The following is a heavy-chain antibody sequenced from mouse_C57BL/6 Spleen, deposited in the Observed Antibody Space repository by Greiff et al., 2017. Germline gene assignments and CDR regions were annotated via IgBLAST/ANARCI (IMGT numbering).Heavy chain of an antibody. CDR1: GYAFSSYW. J-gene: IGHJ4*01. CDR3: ARSATDAMDY. V-gene: IGHV1-80*01. D-gene: IGHD1-1*01. Sequence: VNVVESGAELVKPGASVKISCKASGYAFSSYWMNWVKQRPGKGLEWIGQIYPGDGDTNYNGKFKGKATLTADKSSSTAYMQLSSLTSEDSAVYFCARSATDAMDYWGQGTSVTVSS. CDR2: IYPGDGDT.